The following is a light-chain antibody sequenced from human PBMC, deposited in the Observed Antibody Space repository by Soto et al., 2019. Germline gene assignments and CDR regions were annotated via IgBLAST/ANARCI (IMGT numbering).Light chain of an antibody. CDR3: SSYAGSNNPFI. CDR1: SSDVGGYNY. CDR2: EVS. Sequence: QSVLTQPPSASGYPGQSVTISCTGTSSDVGGYNYVSWYQQHPGKAPKLMIYEVSKRPSGVPDRFSGSKSGNTASLTVSGLQAEDEADYYCSSYAGSNNPFIFGTGTKLTVL. J-gene: IGLJ1*01. V-gene: IGLV2-8*01.